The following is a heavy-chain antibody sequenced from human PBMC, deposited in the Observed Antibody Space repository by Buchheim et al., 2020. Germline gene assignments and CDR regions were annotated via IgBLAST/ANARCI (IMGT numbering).Heavy chain of an antibody. V-gene: IGHV3-30*18. CDR2: ISYDGSNK. CDR3: AKDKWELLRFYFDY. D-gene: IGHD1-26*01. CDR1: GFTFSSYG. Sequence: QVQLVESGGGVVQPGRSLRLSCAASGFTFSSYGMHWVRQAPDKGLEWVAVISYDGSNKYYADSVKGRFTISRDNSKNTLYLQMNSLRAEDTAVYYCAKDKWELLRFYFDYWGQGTL. J-gene: IGHJ4*02.